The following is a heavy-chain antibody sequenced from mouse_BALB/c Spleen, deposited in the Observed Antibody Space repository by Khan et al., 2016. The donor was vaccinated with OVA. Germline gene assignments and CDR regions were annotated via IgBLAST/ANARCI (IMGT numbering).Heavy chain of an antibody. V-gene: IGHV14-3*02. Sequence: VQLQQSGAELVKPGASVKLSCTASGFNFNDSYMHWVKQRPEQGLEWIGRIDPANGNTKYDPKFQGKATITADKSSNTAYLQLSSLTSEDTAVYYCAGMNAWGQGTTLTVSS. CDR3: AGMNA. CDR2: IDPANGNT. CDR1: GFNFNDSY. J-gene: IGHJ2*01.